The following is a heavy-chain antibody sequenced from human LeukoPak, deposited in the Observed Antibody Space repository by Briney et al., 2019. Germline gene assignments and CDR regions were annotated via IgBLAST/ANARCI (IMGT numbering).Heavy chain of an antibody. CDR3: ASIYCSSTSCYLPGDWFDP. V-gene: IGHV1-2*06. CDR1: GYTFTGYY. CDR2: INPNSGGT. J-gene: IGHJ5*02. Sequence: ASVKVSCKASGYTFTGYYMHWVRQAPGQGLEWMGRINPNSGGTNYAQKFQGRVTMTRDTSISTAYMELSRRRSDDTAVYYCASIYCSSTSCYLPGDWFDPWGQGTLVTVSS. D-gene: IGHD2-2*01.